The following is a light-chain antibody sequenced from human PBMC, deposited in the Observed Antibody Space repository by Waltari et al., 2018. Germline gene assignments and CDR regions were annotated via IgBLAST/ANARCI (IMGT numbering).Light chain of an antibody. CDR2: DVT. Sequence: QSALTQPRSVSGSPGQSVTIYCPGTSSDVGGYDSVSWYQHHPVKAPKLMICDVTKRPSGVPDRFSGSKSGNTASLTISGLQAEDEADYYCCSYAGSYTHVVFGGGTKLTVL. V-gene: IGLV2-11*01. J-gene: IGLJ2*01. CDR1: SSDVGGYDS. CDR3: CSYAGSYTHVV.